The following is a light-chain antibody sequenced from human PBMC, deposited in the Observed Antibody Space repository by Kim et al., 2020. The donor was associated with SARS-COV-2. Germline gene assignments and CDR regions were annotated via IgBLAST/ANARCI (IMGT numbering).Light chain of an antibody. J-gene: IGLJ2*01. CDR1: NLGDKN. CDR2: EDI. CDR3: PAWDSSNVV. V-gene: IGLV3-1*01. Sequence: SYELTQPPSVSVSPGQTAIITCSGNNLGDKNVCWYQQRPGQSPLLVIYEDIKRPSGIPERVSGSNSGNTATLTLSGTPAIDEADFYCPAWDSSNVVFG.